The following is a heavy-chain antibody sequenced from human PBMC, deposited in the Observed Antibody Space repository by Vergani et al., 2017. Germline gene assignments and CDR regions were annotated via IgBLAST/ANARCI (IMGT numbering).Heavy chain of an antibody. CDR2: IHYSGTT. CDR1: GYPITGSSF. V-gene: IGHV4-38-2*02. J-gene: IGHJ5*02. Sequence: QVQLQESGPGLVRPSETLSLTFSISGYPITGSSFWGWIRQYPGKGLEWMGSIHYSGTTHYKPSLKSRLTISLDVSNNQFSLRLTSVTAADTAVYYCARGTYYYDRSDTAHWFDPWGQGTLVIVSS. D-gene: IGHD3-22*01. CDR3: ARGTYYYDRSDTAHWFDP.